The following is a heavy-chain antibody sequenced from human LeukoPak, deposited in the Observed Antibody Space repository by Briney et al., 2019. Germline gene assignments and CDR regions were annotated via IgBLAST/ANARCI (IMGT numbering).Heavy chain of an antibody. CDR2: IYYSGST. V-gene: IGHV4-59*01. D-gene: IGHD1-26*01. Sequence: SETLSLTCTVSGGSISSYYWSWIRQPPGKGLEWIGYIYYSGSTNYNPSLKSRVTISVDTSKNQFSLKLSSVTAADTAVYYCARAVVRMRATGEYYFDYWGQGTLVTVSS. CDR1: GGSISSYY. J-gene: IGHJ4*02. CDR3: ARAVVRMRATGEYYFDY.